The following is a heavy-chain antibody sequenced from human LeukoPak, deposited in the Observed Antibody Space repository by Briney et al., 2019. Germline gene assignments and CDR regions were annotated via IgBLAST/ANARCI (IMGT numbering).Heavy chain of an antibody. D-gene: IGHD2-15*01. Sequence: PGGSLRLSCAASGFTFSGYWMHWVRQAPGKGLGWVSRIKSDGSYTTYADSVKGRFTISRDNAKNTLYLQMNSLGAEDTAVYYCSRISCSGGSCYFDYWGQGTLVTVSS. V-gene: IGHV3-74*01. J-gene: IGHJ4*02. CDR3: SRISCSGGSCYFDY. CDR2: IKSDGSYT. CDR1: GFTFSGYW.